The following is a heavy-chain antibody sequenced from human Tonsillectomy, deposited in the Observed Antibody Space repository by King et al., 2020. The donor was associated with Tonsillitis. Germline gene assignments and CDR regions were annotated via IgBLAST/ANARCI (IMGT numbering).Heavy chain of an antibody. J-gene: IGHJ4*02. CDR2: IKQDGTEK. CDR3: AREFGSGPYQYYFDY. D-gene: IGHD3-10*01. V-gene: IGHV3-7*01. CDR1: GFTLSSYC. Sequence: VQLVESGGGLVLPGGSLRLSCAASGFTLSSYCMSWVRQAPGKGLEWVASIKQDGTEKYHVDSVRGRFTISRDNAKSSLFLQLNNLRAEDTAVFFCAREFGSGPYQYYFDYWGQGALVTVSS.